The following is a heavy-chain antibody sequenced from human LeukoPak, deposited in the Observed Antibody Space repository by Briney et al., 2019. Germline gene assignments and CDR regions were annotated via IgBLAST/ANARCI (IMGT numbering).Heavy chain of an antibody. CDR1: GYSFTSYW. J-gene: IGHJ5*02. D-gene: IGHD2-2*01. V-gene: IGHV5-51*01. CDR2: IYPGDSDT. Sequence: NHGESLKISCKGSGYSFTSYWIGWVRQMPGKGLAWMGIIYPGDSDTRYSPSFQGQVTISADKSISTAYLQWSSLKASDTATYYCARLGGYCSSTSCHPVWFDPWGQGTLVTVSS. CDR3: ARLGGYCSSTSCHPVWFDP.